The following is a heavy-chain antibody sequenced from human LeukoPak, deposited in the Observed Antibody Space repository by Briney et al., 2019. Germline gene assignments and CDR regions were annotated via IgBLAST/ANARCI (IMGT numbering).Heavy chain of an antibody. J-gene: IGHJ4*02. D-gene: IGHD4-23*01. CDR1: GFTVSSNY. CDR3: ASTSYGGNSDY. Sequence: PGGSLRLSCAASGFTVSSNYMSWVRQAPGKGLEWVSVIYSGGSTYYADSVKGRFAISRDNSKNTLYLQMNSLRAEDTAVYYCASTSYGGNSDYWGQGTLVTVSS. CDR2: IYSGGST. V-gene: IGHV3-66*01.